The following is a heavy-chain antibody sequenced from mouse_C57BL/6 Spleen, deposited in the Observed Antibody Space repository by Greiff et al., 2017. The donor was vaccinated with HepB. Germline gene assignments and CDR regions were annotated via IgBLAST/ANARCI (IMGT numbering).Heavy chain of an antibody. CDR3: ASSAYYSNYGAY. J-gene: IGHJ3*01. V-gene: IGHV7-3*01. Sequence: DVQLVESGGGLVQPGGSLSLSCAASGFTFTDYYMSWVRQPPGKALEWLGFIRNKANGYTTEYSASVKGRFTISRDNSQSILYLQMNALRAEDSATYYCASSAYYSNYGAYWGQGTLVTVSA. D-gene: IGHD2-5*01. CDR1: GFTFTDYY. CDR2: IRNKANGYTT.